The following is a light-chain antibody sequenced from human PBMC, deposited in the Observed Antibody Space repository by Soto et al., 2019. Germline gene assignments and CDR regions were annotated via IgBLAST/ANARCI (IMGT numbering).Light chain of an antibody. CDR3: QQYNSWPRT. J-gene: IGKJ1*01. V-gene: IGKV3-15*01. CDR1: QSVSSN. CDR2: GAS. Sequence: EIAMTQSPATLSVSPGERATLSCRASQSVSSNLAWYQQKPGQAPRLLIYGASTRATGIPARFSGSGSGTELTLTISSLQSEDFAIYYCQQYNSWPRTFGQGTKVEIK.